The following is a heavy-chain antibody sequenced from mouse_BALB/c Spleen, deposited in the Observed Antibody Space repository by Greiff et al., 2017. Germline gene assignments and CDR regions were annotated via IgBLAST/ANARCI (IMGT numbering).Heavy chain of an antibody. CDR1: GFSLTSYG. CDR3: AKNGDGYPHYYAMDY. D-gene: IGHD2-3*01. V-gene: IGHV2-5-1*01. Sequence: VKLVESGPSLVQPSQSLSITCTVSGFSLTSYGVHWVRQSPGKGLEWLGVIWRGGSTDYNAAFMSRLSITKDNSKSQVFFKMNSLQADDTAIYYCAKNGDGYPHYYAMDYWGQGTSVTVSS. CDR2: IWRGGST. J-gene: IGHJ4*01.